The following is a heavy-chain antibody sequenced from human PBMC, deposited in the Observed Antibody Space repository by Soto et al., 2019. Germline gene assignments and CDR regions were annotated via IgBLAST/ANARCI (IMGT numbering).Heavy chain of an antibody. V-gene: IGHV3-23*01. CDR2: ISGSGGST. CDR3: AKIRKPLGIAPPDCYFDY. J-gene: IGHJ4*02. D-gene: IGHD6-13*01. Sequence: EVQLLESGGGLVQPGGSLRLSCAASGFTFSSYAMSWVRQAPGKGLELVSAISGSGGSTYYADSVKGRFTISRDNSKNTLYLQMNSLRAEDTAVYYCAKIRKPLGIAPPDCYFDYWGQGTLVTVSS. CDR1: GFTFSSYA.